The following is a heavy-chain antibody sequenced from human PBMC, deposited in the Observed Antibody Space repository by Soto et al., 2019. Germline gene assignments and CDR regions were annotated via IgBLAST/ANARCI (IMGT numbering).Heavy chain of an antibody. CDR1: GFTFNKYS. CDR2: ITSKTGEQ. V-gene: IGHV3-21*06. Sequence: EVRLVESGGGLVKPRGSLRLSCAASGFTFNKYSMNWVRQAPGKGLEWVASITSKTGEQYYADSVKGRFIISRDNTNNSLSLQVTSLRDEDTAVYYCARDLMPNDRGLGDLAYWGQGTLVTVSS. D-gene: IGHD3-22*01. CDR3: ARDLMPNDRGLGDLAY. J-gene: IGHJ4*02.